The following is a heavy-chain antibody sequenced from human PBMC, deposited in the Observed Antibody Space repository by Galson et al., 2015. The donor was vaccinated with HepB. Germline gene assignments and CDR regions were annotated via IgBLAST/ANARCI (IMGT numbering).Heavy chain of an antibody. Sequence: SLRLSCAASGFTFSSYSMNWVRQAPGKGLEWVSYITGSSSTIYYEESVKGRFAISRDNAKKSLYLQMNSLRDEDTAVYYCARDASHGSSYGYLDYWGQGTLVTVSS. D-gene: IGHD5-18*01. CDR3: ARDASHGSSYGYLDY. V-gene: IGHV3-48*02. CDR2: ITGSSSTI. CDR1: GFTFSSYS. J-gene: IGHJ4*02.